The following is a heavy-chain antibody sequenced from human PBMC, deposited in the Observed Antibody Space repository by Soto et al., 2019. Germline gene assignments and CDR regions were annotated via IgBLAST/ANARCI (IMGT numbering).Heavy chain of an antibody. CDR2: ISSSSSYI. Sequence: EVQLVESGGGLVKPGGSLRLSCAASGFTFSSYSMNWVRQAPGKGLEWVSSISSSSSYIYYADSVKGRFTISRDNAKNSLYLQMNSLRAEDTAVYYCARDPGYLAAYYYYYGMDVWGQGTTVTVSS. J-gene: IGHJ6*02. D-gene: IGHD2-15*01. CDR1: GFTFSSYS. CDR3: ARDPGYLAAYYYYYGMDV. V-gene: IGHV3-21*01.